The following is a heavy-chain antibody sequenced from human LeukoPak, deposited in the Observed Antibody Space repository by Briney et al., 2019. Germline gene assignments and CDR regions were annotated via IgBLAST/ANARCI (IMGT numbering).Heavy chain of an antibody. CDR3: ARDSPGYLAYNS. D-gene: IGHD1-1*01. J-gene: IGHJ4*03. CDR2: IKEDGSAT. Sequence: GGSLSLTCAASGFTFSTYWMTWVRQAPGKGPEWVANIKEDGSATYYVDSVKGRFTISRDNAKKSLYLQMNSLRAEDTAVYYCARDSPGYLAYNSWGHGNLFTVSS. V-gene: IGHV3-7*04. CDR1: GFTFSTYW.